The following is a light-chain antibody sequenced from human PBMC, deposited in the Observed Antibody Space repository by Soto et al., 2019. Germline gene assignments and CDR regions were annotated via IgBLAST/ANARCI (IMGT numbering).Light chain of an antibody. Sequence: QSVLNQPASVTGSPGQSITISCTGTSSDVGGYNYVSWYQQHPGKAPKLMIYDVSNRPSGVSNRFSGSKSGNTASLTISRLLAEDEADYYCRSYTSSITYSALGTGPKVTDL. CDR2: DVS. CDR3: RSYTSSITYSA. V-gene: IGLV2-14*01. CDR1: SSDVGGYNY. J-gene: IGLJ1*01.